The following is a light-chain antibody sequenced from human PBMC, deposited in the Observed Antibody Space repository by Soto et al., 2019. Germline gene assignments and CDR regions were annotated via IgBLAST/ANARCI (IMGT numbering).Light chain of an antibody. J-gene: IGKJ3*01. Sequence: EIVMTQSPATLSVYKGERGTLSCRASQSVTSTLAWYQQRPGQAPRLLIYDASNRATGIPARFSGSGSGTDFTLTISSLEPEDSAVYYCQQRSNGPPFTFGPGTKVDN. CDR3: QQRSNGPPFT. CDR1: QSVTST. V-gene: IGKV3-11*01. CDR2: DAS.